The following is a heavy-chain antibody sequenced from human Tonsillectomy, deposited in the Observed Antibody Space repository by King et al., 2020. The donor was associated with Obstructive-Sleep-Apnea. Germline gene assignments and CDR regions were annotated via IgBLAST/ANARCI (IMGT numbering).Heavy chain of an antibody. CDR3: AREGGKQWLVGFYYYGMDV. Sequence: VQLQQSGPGLLKPSQTLSLTCAISGDSVSSNSAALKWIRQSPPRGLEWLGRTYFRSKWYIDYAVSVKNRITINPDTSTNQFSLHLNSVTPEDTAVYYCAREGGKQWLVGFYYYGMDVWGQGTTVTVSS. CDR2: TYFRSKWYI. V-gene: IGHV6-1*01. D-gene: IGHD6-19*01. J-gene: IGHJ6*02. CDR1: GDSVSSNSAA.